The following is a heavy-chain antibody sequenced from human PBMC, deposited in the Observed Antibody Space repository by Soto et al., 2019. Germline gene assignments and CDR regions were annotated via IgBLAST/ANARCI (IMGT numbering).Heavy chain of an antibody. J-gene: IGHJ4*02. CDR1: GFTISSSY. V-gene: IGHV3-53*01. D-gene: IGHD2-2*01. Sequence: PGGSLRLSCAASGFTISSSYMTWVRQAPGKGLEWVSVIYTGGSAYYADYVKGRSTISRDASKNTLYLQVNSLRAEDTAVYYCARATRYFGSFDYWGQGILVTVSS. CDR2: IYTGGSA. CDR3: ARATRYFGSFDY.